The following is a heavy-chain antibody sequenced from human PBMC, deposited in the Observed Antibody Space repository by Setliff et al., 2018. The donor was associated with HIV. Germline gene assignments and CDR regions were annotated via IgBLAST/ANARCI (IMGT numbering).Heavy chain of an antibody. V-gene: IGHV4-39*07. Sequence: PSETLSLTCTVSGGSIKSSSYYWGWIRQPPGKGLEWIGSIYYSGNTYYNPSLKSRATISEDTSKNQFSLKLSSVTAADTAVYYCARVSYDYASYYMDVWGKGTTVTVSS. J-gene: IGHJ6*03. D-gene: IGHD3-16*01. CDR3: ARVSYDYASYYMDV. CDR2: IYYSGNT. CDR1: GGSIKSSSYY.